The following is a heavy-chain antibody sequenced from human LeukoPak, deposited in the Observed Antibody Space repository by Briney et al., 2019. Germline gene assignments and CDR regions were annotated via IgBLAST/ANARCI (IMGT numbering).Heavy chain of an antibody. CDR1: GGSISSYY. Sequence: SETLSLTCTVSGGSISSYYWSWIRQPPGKGLEWIGYIYYSGSTNYNPSLKSRVTISVDTSKNQFPLKLSSVTAADTAVYYCARHVSTIFGVASYYYYGMDVWGQGTTVTVSS. J-gene: IGHJ6*02. CDR2: IYYSGST. V-gene: IGHV4-59*08. CDR3: ARHVSTIFGVASYYYYGMDV. D-gene: IGHD3-3*01.